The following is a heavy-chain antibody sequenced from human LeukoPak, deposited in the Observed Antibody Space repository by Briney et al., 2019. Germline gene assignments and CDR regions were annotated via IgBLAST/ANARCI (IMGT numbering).Heavy chain of an antibody. D-gene: IGHD4-17*01. J-gene: IGHJ4*02. CDR1: GDSISSYY. CDR3: ARVTSRPGAYGDHFDY. CDR2: IYYSGST. Sequence: PSETLSLTCVVSGDSISSYYWSWIRQPPGKGLEWIGYIYYSGSTNYSPSLKSRVTISVDTSKNQFSLKLSSVTAADTAVYYCARVTSRPGAYGDHFDYWGQGTLVTVSS. V-gene: IGHV4-59*01.